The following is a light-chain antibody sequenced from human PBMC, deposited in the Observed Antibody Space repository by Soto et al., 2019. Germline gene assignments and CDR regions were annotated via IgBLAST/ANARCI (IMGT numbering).Light chain of an antibody. CDR3: AAWDDSLSAGGV. CDR2: RNN. Sequence: QAVVTQPPSASGTPGQRVTISCSGSSSNIGSNYVYWYQQLPGTAPKLLIYRNNQRPSGVPDRFSGSKSGTSASLAISGLRSEDEADYYCAAWDDSLSAGGVFGGGTQLTVL. CDR1: SSNIGSNY. V-gene: IGLV1-47*01. J-gene: IGLJ2*01.